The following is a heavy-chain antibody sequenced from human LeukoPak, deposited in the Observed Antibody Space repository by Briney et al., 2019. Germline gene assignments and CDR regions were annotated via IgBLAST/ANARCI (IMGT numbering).Heavy chain of an antibody. J-gene: IGHJ5*02. CDR2: LSYSGST. D-gene: IGHD3-10*01. V-gene: IGHV4-39*07. Sequence: SETLSLTCTVSGDSISSTSYYWGWVRQPPGRGLEWVASLSYSGSTYYNPSLKSRVTISVDTSKNQFSLKLSSVTAADTAVYYCARDGTVRGVANWFDPWGQGTLVTVSS. CDR3: ARDGTVRGVANWFDP. CDR1: GDSISSTSYY.